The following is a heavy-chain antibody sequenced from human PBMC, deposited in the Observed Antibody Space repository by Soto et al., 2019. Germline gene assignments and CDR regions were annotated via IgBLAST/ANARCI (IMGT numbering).Heavy chain of an antibody. J-gene: IGHJ1*01. CDR2: INPSGGST. CDR1: GYTLTHYH. D-gene: IGHD3-22*01. V-gene: IGHV1-46*01. Sequence: ASVKVSCKASGYTLTHYHVYWVRQAPGRGLEWLGMINPSGGSTTYAQNLQGRVTMTRDTFTNTVYMELSSLRSEDTAVYYCAREAINSSGYSRYFQHWGQGTLVTVSS. CDR3: AREAINSSGYSRYFQH.